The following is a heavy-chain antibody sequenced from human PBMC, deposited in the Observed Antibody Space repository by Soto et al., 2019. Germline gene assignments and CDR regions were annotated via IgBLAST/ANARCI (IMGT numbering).Heavy chain of an antibody. CDR2: ISAYNGNT. CDR1: GGTFSTYS. V-gene: IGHV1-18*01. Sequence: SVKVSSKAPGGTFSTYSISWLRQAPGQGLEWMGCISAYNGNTNYAQNFQGRVTMTTDTSTSTAYMELRSLRSDEPAVYYCARGGTPLDYWGQGTLVTVSS. CDR3: ARGGTPLDY. D-gene: IGHD3-16*01. J-gene: IGHJ4*02.